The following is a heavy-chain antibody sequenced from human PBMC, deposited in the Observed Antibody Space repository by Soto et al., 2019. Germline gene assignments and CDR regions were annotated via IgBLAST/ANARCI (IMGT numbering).Heavy chain of an antibody. D-gene: IGHD2-21*02. V-gene: IGHV2-5*02. CDR2: IYWDDDK. CDR3: IQSRCGGDCLQSYASCYYYGMDV. Sequence: QITLKESGPTLVKPTQTLTLNCTFSAFSLSTGGVGVGWIRQPPGKALEWLALIYWDDDKRYSPSLRSRLTIIKDNSKNHVVFTMTNMDPVDTATYYCIQSRCGGDCLQSYASCYYYGMDVWGQGSTVTVSS. J-gene: IGHJ6*02. CDR1: AFSLSTGGVG.